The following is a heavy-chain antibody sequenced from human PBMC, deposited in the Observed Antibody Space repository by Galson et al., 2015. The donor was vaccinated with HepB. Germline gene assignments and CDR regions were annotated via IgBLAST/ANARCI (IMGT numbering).Heavy chain of an antibody. V-gene: IGHV3-23*01. CDR3: AKDYLPYYDRWGSYSDLYYFDY. CDR2: ISGSGGST. Sequence: SLRLSCAASGFTFNYHAMNWVRQAPGKGLEWVASISGSGGSTYYADSVKGRFTVSRDNSLGTVDLQMDSLRVDDTAVYYCAKDYLPYYDRWGSYSDLYYFDYWGQGTLVTVSS. D-gene: IGHD3-22*01. J-gene: IGHJ4*02. CDR1: GFTFNYHA.